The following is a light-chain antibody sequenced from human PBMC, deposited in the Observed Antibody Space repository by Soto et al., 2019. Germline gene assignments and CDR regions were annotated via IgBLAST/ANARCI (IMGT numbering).Light chain of an antibody. V-gene: IGLV1-40*01. CDR1: SSNIGAGFD. CDR3: QSYDSSLSGWV. Sequence: QPVLTQPPSVSGAPGQRVTISCTGSSSNIGAGFDVHWYLQLPGTAPKLLIYANSNRPSGVPDRFSGSKSGTSASLAITGLQAADEADYYCQSYDSSLSGWVFGGGTKVTVL. J-gene: IGLJ3*02. CDR2: ANS.